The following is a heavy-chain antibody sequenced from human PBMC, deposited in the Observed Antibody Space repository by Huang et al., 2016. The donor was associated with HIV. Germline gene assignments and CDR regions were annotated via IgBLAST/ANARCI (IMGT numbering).Heavy chain of an antibody. Sequence: EVQLAQSGPEVKKPGESLKISCKGSGFSFTNYWIGWVRQMPGKGLEWMGLIYPGDSDTKYSPSFQGQVTISADKSISTAYLQWSSLKASDTAMYYCVRSTSGYYYRTDYWGQGTLVTVSS. V-gene: IGHV5-51*01. D-gene: IGHD3-22*01. CDR3: VRSTSGYYYRTDY. J-gene: IGHJ4*02. CDR2: IYPGDSDT. CDR1: GFSFTNYW.